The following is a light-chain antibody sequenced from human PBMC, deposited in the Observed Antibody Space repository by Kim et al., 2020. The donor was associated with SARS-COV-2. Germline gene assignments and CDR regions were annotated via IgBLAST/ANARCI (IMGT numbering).Light chain of an antibody. CDR2: TAS. CDR3: QQRYNRIS. J-gene: IGKJ5*01. V-gene: IGKV3-11*01. Sequence: SPGERAPLACRASHFISSSLAWYQPLPGQTPRLLIYTASNRATGIPARFSGRGSGTDFSLTISSLEPEDFAVYYCQQRYNRISFGQGTRLEIK. CDR1: HFISSS.